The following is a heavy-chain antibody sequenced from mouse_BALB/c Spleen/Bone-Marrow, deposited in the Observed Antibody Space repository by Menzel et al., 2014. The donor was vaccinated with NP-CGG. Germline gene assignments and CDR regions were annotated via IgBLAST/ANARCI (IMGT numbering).Heavy chain of an antibody. CDR2: ISSGSSTI. Sequence: EVKVVESGGGLVQPGGSRKLSCAAPGFTFSSFGMHWVRQAPEKGLEWVAYISSGSSTIYYADTVKGRFTISRDNPKNTLFLQMTSLRSEDTAMYYCARDVPLYVVGYFDYWGQGTTLTVSS. V-gene: IGHV5-17*02. CDR3: ARDVPLYVVGYFDY. J-gene: IGHJ2*01. D-gene: IGHD2-14*01. CDR1: GFTFSSFG.